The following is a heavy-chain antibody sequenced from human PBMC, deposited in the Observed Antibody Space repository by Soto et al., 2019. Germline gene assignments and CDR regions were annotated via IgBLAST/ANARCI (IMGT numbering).Heavy chain of an antibody. J-gene: IGHJ4*02. CDR3: ARDHSSSWYLDKHRYFDY. CDR1: GFTFSSYW. Sequence: PGGSLRLSCAASGFTFSSYWMSWVRQAPGKGLEWVANIKQDGSEKYYVDSVKGRFTISRDNAKNSLYLQMNSLRAEDTAVYYCARDHSSSWYLDKHRYFDYWGQGTLVTVSS. CDR2: IKQDGSEK. D-gene: IGHD6-13*01. V-gene: IGHV3-7*03.